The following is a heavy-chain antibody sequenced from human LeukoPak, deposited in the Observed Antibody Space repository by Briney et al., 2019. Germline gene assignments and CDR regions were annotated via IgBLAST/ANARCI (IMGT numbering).Heavy chain of an antibody. Sequence: PSQTLSLTCTVSGGSISSGGYYWSWIRQHPGKGLEWIGYIYYSGSTYYNPSLKSRVTISVDTSKNQFSLKLSSVTAADTAAYYCARSPVREVSSTHSHGMDVWGQGTTVTVSS. CDR2: IYYSGST. J-gene: IGHJ6*02. D-gene: IGHD2-2*01. CDR3: ARSPVREVSSTHSHGMDV. V-gene: IGHV4-31*03. CDR1: GGSISSGGYY.